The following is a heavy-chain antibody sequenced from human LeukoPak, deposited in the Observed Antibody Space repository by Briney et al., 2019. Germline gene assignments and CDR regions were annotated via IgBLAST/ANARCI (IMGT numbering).Heavy chain of an antibody. D-gene: IGHD5-18*01. Sequence: GGPLRLSCAASGFSFSSYAMNWVRQAPGKGLEWVSAISGSGGSTYYADSVKGRFTISRDNSKNTLYLQMNSLRAEDTAVYHCAKERYSGYNYIGEYWGQGTLVTVSS. V-gene: IGHV3-23*01. J-gene: IGHJ4*02. CDR3: AKERYSGYNYIGEY. CDR1: GFSFSSYA. CDR2: ISGSGGST.